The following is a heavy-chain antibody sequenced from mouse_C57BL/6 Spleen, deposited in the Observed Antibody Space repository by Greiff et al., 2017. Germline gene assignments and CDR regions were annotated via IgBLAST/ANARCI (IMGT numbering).Heavy chain of an antibody. CDR2: IDPENGDT. V-gene: IGHV14-4*01. CDR1: GFNIKDDY. CDR3: PYFYYLGY. Sequence: VQLQQSGAELVRPGASVKLSCTASGFNIKDDYMHWVKQRPEQGLEWIGWIDPENGDTEYASKFQGTATITADTSSNTAYLQLSSLTSEDTAVYYCPYFYYLGYWCQGTTLTVSS. J-gene: IGHJ2*01.